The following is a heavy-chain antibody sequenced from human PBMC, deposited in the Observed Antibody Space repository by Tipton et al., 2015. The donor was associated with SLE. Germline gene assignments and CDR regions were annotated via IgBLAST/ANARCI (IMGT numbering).Heavy chain of an antibody. Sequence: TLSLTCTVSGGSISSGSYYWSWIRQPAGKGLEWIGRIYYSGSTYYNSSLKSRVTISADTSKDQFSLSLRSVTAADTAVYFCARGDSRSSAFYDYWGQGTLVSVSS. V-gene: IGHV4-61*02. J-gene: IGHJ4*02. CDR1: GGSISSGSYY. CDR3: ARGDSRSSAFYDY. CDR2: IYYSGST. D-gene: IGHD6-6*01.